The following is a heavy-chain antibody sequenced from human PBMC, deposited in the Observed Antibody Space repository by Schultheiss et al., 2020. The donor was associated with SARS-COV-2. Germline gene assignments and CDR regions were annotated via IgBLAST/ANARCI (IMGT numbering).Heavy chain of an antibody. D-gene: IGHD4-23*01. Sequence: SQTLSLTCTVSGGSISSYYWSWIRQPPGKGLEWIGYIYYSGSTNYNPSLKSRVTISVDTSKNQFSLKLSSVTAADTAVYYCARVTATVVETSIDYWGRGTPVTVSS. CDR2: IYYSGST. CDR3: ARVTATVVETSIDY. CDR1: GGSISSYY. J-gene: IGHJ4*02. V-gene: IGHV4-59*01.